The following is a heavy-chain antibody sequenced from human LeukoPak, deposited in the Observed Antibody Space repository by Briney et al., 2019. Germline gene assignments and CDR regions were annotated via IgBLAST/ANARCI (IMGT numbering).Heavy chain of an antibody. CDR3: ARGQRWELLPSYLEY. V-gene: IGHV3-30*14. CDR1: GFTFSSYA. Sequence: GRSLRLSCAASGFTFSSYAMHWVRQAPGKGLEWVAVISYDGSNKYYADSVKGRFTISRDNSKNTLYLQMGSLRSEDMAVYYCARGQRWELLPSYLEYWGQGTLVTVSS. D-gene: IGHD1-26*01. CDR2: ISYDGSNK. J-gene: IGHJ4*02.